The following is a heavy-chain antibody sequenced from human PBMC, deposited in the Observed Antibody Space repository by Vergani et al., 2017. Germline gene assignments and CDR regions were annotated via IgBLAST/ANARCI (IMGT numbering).Heavy chain of an antibody. CDR2: ISWNSGSI. Sequence: EVQLVESGGGLVQPGRSLRLSCAASGFTFDDYAMHWVRQAPGKGLEWVSGISWNSGSIGYADSVKGRFTISRDNAKNSLYLQMHRLRAEDTAFYYCAKGRGPTAGTAGFDYWGQGTLVTVSS. CDR1: GFTFDDYA. J-gene: IGHJ4*02. D-gene: IGHD6-13*01. CDR3: AKGRGPTAGTAGFDY. V-gene: IGHV3-9*01.